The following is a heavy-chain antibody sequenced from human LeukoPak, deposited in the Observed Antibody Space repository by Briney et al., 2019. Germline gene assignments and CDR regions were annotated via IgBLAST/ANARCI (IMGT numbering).Heavy chain of an antibody. J-gene: IGHJ5*02. V-gene: IGHV5-51*01. CDR3: ARHGTIVATYSSLYNWFDP. D-gene: IGHD5-12*01. Sequence: GESLKISCKGSGYSFTSYWIGWVRQMPGKGLEWMWIIYPGDSDTRYSPSFQGQVTISADKSLSTAYLQWSSMKASDTAMYYCARHGTIVATYSSLYNWFDPWGQGTLVTVSS. CDR1: GYSFTSYW. CDR2: IYPGDSDT.